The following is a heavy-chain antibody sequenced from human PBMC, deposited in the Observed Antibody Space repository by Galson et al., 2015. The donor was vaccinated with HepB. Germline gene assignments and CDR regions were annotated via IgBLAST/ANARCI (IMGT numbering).Heavy chain of an antibody. V-gene: IGHV3-64D*06. CDR2: ISSDGDST. Sequence: SLRLSCAASGFTFSSFGMHWVRQAPGKGLDYLSAISSDGDSTDYADSVKGRFTISRDNSKNTLYLQMSSLRAEDTAVYYCVKESFDDAFDIWGQGTMVTVSS. CDR3: VKESFDDAFDI. CDR1: GFTFSSFG. J-gene: IGHJ3*02.